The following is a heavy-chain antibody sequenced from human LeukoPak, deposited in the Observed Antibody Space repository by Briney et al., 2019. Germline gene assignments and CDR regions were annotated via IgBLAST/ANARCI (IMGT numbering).Heavy chain of an antibody. D-gene: IGHD4-17*01. Sequence: SETLSLTCTVSGGSISTYYWSWIRHPTGKALEWIGYFYYSGNTNYNPSLKSRVTISVETSKNQFSLKLRSVTAAGTAVYYCAREGTVTSGHYGMDVWGQGTTVTVSS. CDR3: AREGTVTSGHYGMDV. CDR2: FYYSGNT. J-gene: IGHJ6*02. V-gene: IGHV4-59*01. CDR1: GGSISTYY.